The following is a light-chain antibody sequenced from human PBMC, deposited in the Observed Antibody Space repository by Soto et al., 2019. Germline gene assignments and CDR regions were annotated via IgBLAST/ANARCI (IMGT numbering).Light chain of an antibody. V-gene: IGKV3-20*01. CDR1: RSVTNNY. CDR2: GAS. CDR3: HQYGSSPPT. Sequence: PGERATLSCRASRSVTNNYVAWYQRKPGQAPRLLIYGASSRATDIPGRFSGTGSGTDFSLTITRLEPEDFAVYCCHQYGSSPPTFGQGTKVEI. J-gene: IGKJ1*01.